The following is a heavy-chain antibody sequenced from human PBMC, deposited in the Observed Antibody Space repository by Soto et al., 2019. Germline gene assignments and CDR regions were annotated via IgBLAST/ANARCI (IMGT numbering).Heavy chain of an antibody. D-gene: IGHD3-10*02. CDR3: ARALRLFSDWIPENYFYGLDV. Sequence: AVKVSCKASGHSFTAYYMHWVRQAPGQGLEWMGWINPNSGGTKYAQRFQGRVTMTRNTSSRTVYMELSGLRSDDTAVYYCARALRLFSDWIPENYFYGLDVWGK. V-gene: IGHV1-2*02. CDR2: INPNSGGT. CDR1: GHSFTAYY. J-gene: IGHJ6*04.